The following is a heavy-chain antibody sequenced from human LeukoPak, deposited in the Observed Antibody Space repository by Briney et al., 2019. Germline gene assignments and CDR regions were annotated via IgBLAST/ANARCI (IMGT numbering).Heavy chain of an antibody. CDR3: AKDHEWLRLGFDY. CDR2: ISGSGGST. D-gene: IGHD5-12*01. CDR1: GFTFSSYE. Sequence: PGGSLRLSCAASGFTFSSYEMNWVRQAPGKGLEWVSAISGSGGSTYYADSVKGRFTISRDNSKNTLYLQMNSLRAEDTAVYYCAKDHEWLRLGFDYWGQGTLVTVSS. J-gene: IGHJ4*02. V-gene: IGHV3-23*01.